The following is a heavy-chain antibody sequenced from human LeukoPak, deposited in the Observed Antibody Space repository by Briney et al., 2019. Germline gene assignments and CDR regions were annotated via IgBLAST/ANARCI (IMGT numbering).Heavy chain of an antibody. J-gene: IGHJ6*02. CDR1: GGSISGYY. V-gene: IGHV4-34*01. CDR3: ARLRYCSSTSCYNHYYYGMDV. D-gene: IGHD2-2*02. Sequence: NPSETLSLTCTVSGGSISGYYWSWIRQPPGKGLEWIGEINHSGSTNYNPSLKSRVTISVDTSKNQFSLKLSSVTAADTAVYYCARLRYCSSTSCYNHYYYGMDVWGQGTTVTVSS. CDR2: INHSGST.